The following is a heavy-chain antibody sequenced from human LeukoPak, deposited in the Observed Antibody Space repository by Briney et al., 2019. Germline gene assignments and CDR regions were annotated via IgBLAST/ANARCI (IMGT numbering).Heavy chain of an antibody. V-gene: IGHV3-11*06. CDR3: ARASGAAGDFDY. CDR2: ISTTSSYT. Sequence: KPGGSLRLSCAASGFTFSDYYMSWIRQAPGKGLEWVSYISTTSSYTNYADSVKGRFTISRDNAENSLYLQMSSLRAEDTAVYYCARASGAAGDFDYWGQGTLVTVSS. J-gene: IGHJ4*02. CDR1: GFTFSDYY. D-gene: IGHD3-10*01.